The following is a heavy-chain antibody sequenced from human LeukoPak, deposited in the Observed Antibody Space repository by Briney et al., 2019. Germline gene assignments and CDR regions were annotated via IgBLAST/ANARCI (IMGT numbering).Heavy chain of an antibody. V-gene: IGHV4-4*07. CDR1: GGSISSYY. J-gene: IGHJ6*02. CDR3: ARGKQRYYYYGMDV. Sequence: SETLSLTCTVSGGSISSYYWSWIRQPAGKGLEGIGRIYTSGSTNYNPSLKSRVTISVDTSKNQFSLKLSSVTAADTAVYYCARGKQRYYYYGMDVWGQGTTVTVSS. CDR2: IYTSGST. D-gene: IGHD5-18*01.